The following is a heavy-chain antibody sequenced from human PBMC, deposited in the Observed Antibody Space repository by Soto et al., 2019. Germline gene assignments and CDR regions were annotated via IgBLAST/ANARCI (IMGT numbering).Heavy chain of an antibody. Sequence: PGGSLRLSCAASGFTFSSYSMNWVRQAPGKGLEWVSSISSSSSYIYYADSVKGRFTISRDNAKNSLYLQMNSLRAEDTAVYYCARTDSGGSWPDYFDYWGQGTLVTVSS. CDR1: GFTFSSYS. CDR2: ISSSSSYI. J-gene: IGHJ4*02. CDR3: ARTDSGGSWPDYFDY. D-gene: IGHD2-15*01. V-gene: IGHV3-21*01.